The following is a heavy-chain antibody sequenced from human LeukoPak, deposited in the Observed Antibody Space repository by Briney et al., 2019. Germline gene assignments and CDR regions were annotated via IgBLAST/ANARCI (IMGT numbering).Heavy chain of an antibody. V-gene: IGHV4-34*01. CDR2: INHTGGT. Sequence: SETLSLTCAVYGGSFSDYYWSWIRQPPGKGLGWIGEINHTGGTNYNPSLKTRVTMSMDTSKNQLSLKLRSVTAADTAVYYCARDEPTGTGWGQGTLVTVSS. J-gene: IGHJ4*02. D-gene: IGHD1-1*01. CDR3: ARDEPTGTG. CDR1: GGSFSDYY.